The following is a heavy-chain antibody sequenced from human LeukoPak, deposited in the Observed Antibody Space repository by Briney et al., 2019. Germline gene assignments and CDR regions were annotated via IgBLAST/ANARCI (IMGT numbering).Heavy chain of an antibody. CDR2: INPSGGST. CDR1: GYTFTSYY. J-gene: IGHJ4*02. CDR3: ARGGGDYGDYLY. V-gene: IGHV1-46*01. Sequence: ASVKVSCKASGYTFTSYYMHWVRQAPGQGLEWMGIINPSGGSTSYAQKFQGRVTMTRDMSASTVYMELSSLRSEDTAVYYCARGGGDYGDYLYWGQGTLVTVSS. D-gene: IGHD4-17*01.